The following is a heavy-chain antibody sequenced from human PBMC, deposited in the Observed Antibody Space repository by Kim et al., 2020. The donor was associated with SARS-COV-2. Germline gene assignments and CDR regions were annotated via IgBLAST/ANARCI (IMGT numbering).Heavy chain of an antibody. CDR2: IWYDGSNK. J-gene: IGHJ3*02. Sequence: GGSLRLSCAASGFTFSSYGMHWVRQAPGKGLEWVAVIWYDGSNKYYADSVKGRFTISRDNSKNTLYLQMNSLRAEDTAVYYCARDPLIAAAGTAYPRDAFDIWGQGTMVTVSS. CDR1: GFTFSSYG. V-gene: IGHV3-33*01. D-gene: IGHD6-13*01. CDR3: ARDPLIAAAGTAYPRDAFDI.